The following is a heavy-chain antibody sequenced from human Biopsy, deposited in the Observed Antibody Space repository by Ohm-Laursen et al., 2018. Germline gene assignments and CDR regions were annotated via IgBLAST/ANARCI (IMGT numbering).Heavy chain of an antibody. Sequence: SETLSLTCTLSGASVRSHFLTWIRQPPGKGLRWIGSISNSGTTKSSPSLKSRVNISLHTSKNQLSLKLTSVTAADTAVYYCARLSTLFGVADFTDDWGQGTLATVSS. D-gene: IGHD3-3*01. J-gene: IGHJ4*02. CDR2: ISNSGTT. V-gene: IGHV4-59*08. CDR1: GASVRSHF. CDR3: ARLSTLFGVADFTDD.